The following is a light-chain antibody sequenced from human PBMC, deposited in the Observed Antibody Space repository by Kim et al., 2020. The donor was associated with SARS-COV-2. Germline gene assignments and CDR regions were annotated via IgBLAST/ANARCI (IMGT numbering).Light chain of an antibody. CDR2: GAS. Sequence: ASVGDRGTSTCRASQDISSWLAWYQQKPGIAPKLLIYGASSLQSGVPSRFSGSGSGTDFTLTISSLQPEDFATYSCQQTNSFPLTFGGGTKVDIK. J-gene: IGKJ4*01. CDR3: QQTNSFPLT. CDR1: QDISSW. V-gene: IGKV1D-12*01.